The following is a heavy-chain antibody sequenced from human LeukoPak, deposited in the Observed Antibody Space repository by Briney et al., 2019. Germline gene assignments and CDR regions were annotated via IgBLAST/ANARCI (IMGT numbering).Heavy chain of an antibody. V-gene: IGHV3-23*01. CDR2: ISGSGGST. D-gene: IGHD3-3*01. CDR3: ARDPDRITIFGVGPFDY. CDR1: GFTFSSYA. Sequence: GGSLRLSCAASGFTFSSYAMSWVRQAPGKGLEWVSAISGSGGSTYYADSVKGRFTISRDNSKNTLYLQMNSLRAEDTAVYYCARDPDRITIFGVGPFDYWGQGTLVTVSS. J-gene: IGHJ4*02.